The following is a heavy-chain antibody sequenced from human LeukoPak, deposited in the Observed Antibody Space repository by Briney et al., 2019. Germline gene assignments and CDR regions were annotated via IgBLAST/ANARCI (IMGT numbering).Heavy chain of an antibody. D-gene: IGHD6-13*01. CDR3: AKSPARVAAAGGIDY. V-gene: IGHV3-9*03. CDR2: ISWNSGGI. J-gene: IGHJ4*02. Sequence: PGGSLRLSCAASGFTFSSYAMHWVRQAPGKGLEWVSGISWNSGGIVYADSVKGRFTISRDNAKNSLYLQMNSLRVEDMALYYCAKSPARVAAAGGIDYWGQGTLVTVSS. CDR1: GFTFSSYA.